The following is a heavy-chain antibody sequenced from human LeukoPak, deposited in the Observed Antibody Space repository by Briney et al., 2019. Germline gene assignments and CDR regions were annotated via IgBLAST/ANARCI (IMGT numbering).Heavy chain of an antibody. CDR2: IYTSGST. Sequence: PSQTLSLTCTVYGGSISSGSYYWSWIRQPAGKGLEWIGRIYTSGSTNYNPSLKSRVTISVDTSKNQFSLKLSSVTAADTAAYYCAREVGGSYTLWYYYMDVWGKGTTVTVSS. CDR1: GGSISSGSYY. V-gene: IGHV4-61*02. J-gene: IGHJ6*03. CDR3: AREVGGSYTLWYYYMDV. D-gene: IGHD1-26*01.